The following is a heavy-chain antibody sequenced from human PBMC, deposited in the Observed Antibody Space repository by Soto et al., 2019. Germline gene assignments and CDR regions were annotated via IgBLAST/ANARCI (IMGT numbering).Heavy chain of an antibody. D-gene: IGHD2-8*01. CDR1: GGTFSSYA. CDR3: ARRYCTNGVCYPHYYYGMDV. Sequence: GASVKVSCKASGGTFSSYAISWARQAPGQGLEWMGGIIPIFGTANYAQKFQGRVTITADESTSTAYMELSSLRSEDTAVYYCARRYCTNGVCYPHYYYGMDVWGQGTTVTVSS. V-gene: IGHV1-69*13. J-gene: IGHJ6*02. CDR2: IIPIFGTA.